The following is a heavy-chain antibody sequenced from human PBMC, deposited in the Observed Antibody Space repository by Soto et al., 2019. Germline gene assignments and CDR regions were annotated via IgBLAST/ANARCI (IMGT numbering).Heavy chain of an antibody. CDR2: TYYSGST. J-gene: IGHJ4*02. CDR1: GGSISSGGYY. D-gene: IGHD6-13*01. Sequence: QVQLQESGPGLVKPSQTLSLTCTVSGGSISSGGYYWSWIRQHPGKGLEWIGYTYYSGSTYYNPSHKSRVTISVDTSKNQFSLKLSSVTAADTAVYYCARGGDIAAAGTNADYWGQGTLVTVSS. CDR3: ARGGDIAAAGTNADY. V-gene: IGHV4-31*03.